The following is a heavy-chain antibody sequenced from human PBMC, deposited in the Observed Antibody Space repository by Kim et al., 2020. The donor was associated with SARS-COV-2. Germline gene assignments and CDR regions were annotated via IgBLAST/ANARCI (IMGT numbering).Heavy chain of an antibody. Sequence: GGSLRLSCAASGFTFSSYAMHWVRQAPGKGLEWVAVISYDGSNKYYADSVKGRFTISRDNSKNTLYLQMNSLRAEDTAVYYCAREKRRSSVVLDVWGKGTTVTVSS. D-gene: IGHD2-21*01. CDR1: GFTFSSYA. CDR2: ISYDGSNK. J-gene: IGHJ6*04. CDR3: AREKRRSSVVLDV. V-gene: IGHV3-30-3*01.